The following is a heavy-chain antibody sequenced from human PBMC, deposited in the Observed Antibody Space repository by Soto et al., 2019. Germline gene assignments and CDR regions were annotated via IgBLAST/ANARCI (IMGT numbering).Heavy chain of an antibody. Sequence: AVKVSCKASGGTFSSYAISWVRQAPGQGLEWMGGIIPIFGTANYAQKFQGRVTITADKSTSTAYMELSRMRSEDTAVYYCEREPRLRYLKWLSAQSGMHVWGQGKTVTVSS. V-gene: IGHV1-69*06. J-gene: IGHJ6*02. D-gene: IGHD3-9*01. CDR3: EREPRLRYLKWLSAQSGMHV. CDR2: IIPIFGTA. CDR1: GGTFSSYA.